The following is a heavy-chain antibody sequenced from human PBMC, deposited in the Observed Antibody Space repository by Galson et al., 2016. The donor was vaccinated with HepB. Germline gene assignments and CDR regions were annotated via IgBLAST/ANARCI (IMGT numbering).Heavy chain of an antibody. D-gene: IGHD3-10*01. CDR2: INPNSGGT. CDR3: ARGRGDY. Sequence: SVKVSCKASGYTLTDYYMHWVRQAPGQGLEWMGWINPNSGGTNFAQKFQGRITMTRDTSISSAYMELSRLTSDDTAVYFCARGRGDYWGQGTLVTVSS. V-gene: IGHV1-2*02. J-gene: IGHJ4*02. CDR1: GYTLTDYY.